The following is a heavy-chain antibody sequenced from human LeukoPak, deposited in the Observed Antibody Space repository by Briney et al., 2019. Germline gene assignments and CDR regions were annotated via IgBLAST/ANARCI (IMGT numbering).Heavy chain of an antibody. J-gene: IGHJ3*01. Sequence: ASVKVSCKASGYTFTSYAMNWVRQAPGQGLEWVGWMNTDTGNPTYAQGFTGRFVFSLDTSVSTAYLQISSLKAEDTAVYYCARVRWLQYDYDAFDFWGQGTVVTVSS. V-gene: IGHV7-4-1*02. D-gene: IGHD5-24*01. CDR2: MNTDTGNP. CDR1: GYTFTSYA. CDR3: ARVRWLQYDYDAFDF.